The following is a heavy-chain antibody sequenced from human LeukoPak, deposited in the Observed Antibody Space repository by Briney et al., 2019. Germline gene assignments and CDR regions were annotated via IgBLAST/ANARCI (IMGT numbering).Heavy chain of an antibody. Sequence: SGGSLRLSCAASGFNFNNYNMNWVRQAPGEGLGWVSYITLSSSSIYYADSVKGRFTISRDNAKNSLYLQMNSLRAEDTAVYYCAREPTYSSSWYTSCDYWGQGTLVTVSS. J-gene: IGHJ4*02. CDR3: AREPTYSSSWYTSCDY. D-gene: IGHD6-13*01. CDR2: ITLSSSSI. CDR1: GFNFNNYN. V-gene: IGHV3-48*01.